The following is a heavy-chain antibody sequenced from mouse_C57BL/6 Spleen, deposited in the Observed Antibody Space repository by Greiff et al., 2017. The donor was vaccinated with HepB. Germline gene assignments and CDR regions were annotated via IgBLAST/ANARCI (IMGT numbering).Heavy chain of an antibody. D-gene: IGHD1-1*01. V-gene: IGHV5-4*03. Sequence: EVQRVESGGGLVKPGGSLKLSCAASGFTFSSYAMSWVRQTPEKRLEWVATISDGGSYTYYPDNVKGRFTISRDNAKNNLYLQMSHLKSEDTAMYYCARRTTVVEAMDYWGQGTSVTVSS. CDR1: GFTFSSYA. CDR2: ISDGGSYT. J-gene: IGHJ4*01. CDR3: ARRTTVVEAMDY.